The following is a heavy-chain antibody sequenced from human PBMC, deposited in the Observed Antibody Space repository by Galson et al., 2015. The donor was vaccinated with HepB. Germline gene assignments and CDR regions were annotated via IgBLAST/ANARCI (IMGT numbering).Heavy chain of an antibody. CDR2: IYPDGHIT. Sequence: SLRLSCAASGLTFTNYAMSWVRQAPGKGLEWVSGIYPDGHITYYADSVKGRFTISRDNSNNTVTLQLSSLRTEDTAIYYCARADYWEPEVAYFDFWGQGTLVTVSS. CDR1: GLTFTNYA. CDR3: ARADYWEPEVAYFDF. D-gene: IGHD1-26*01. V-gene: IGHV3-23*01. J-gene: IGHJ4*02.